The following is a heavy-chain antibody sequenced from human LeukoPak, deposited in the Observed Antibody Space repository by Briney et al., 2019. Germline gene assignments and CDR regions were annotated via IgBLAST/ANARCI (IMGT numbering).Heavy chain of an antibody. J-gene: IGHJ5*02. CDR3: ARPSPGFDP. Sequence: SETLSLTCSVSGGSISTYYRGWIRQPPGKGLEWIGSIYYSGSTSYNPSLQSRVTMSVDTSKNQFSLKLNSVTAADTAVYYCARPSPGFDPWGQGTLVTVSS. CDR1: GGSISTYY. V-gene: IGHV4-59*04. CDR2: IYYSGST.